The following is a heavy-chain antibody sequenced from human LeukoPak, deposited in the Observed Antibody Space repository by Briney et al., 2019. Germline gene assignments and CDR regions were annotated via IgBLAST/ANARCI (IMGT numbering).Heavy chain of an antibody. CDR2: IYYSGST. J-gene: IGHJ5*02. Sequence: PSETLSLTCTVSGGSVSSGGYYWSWIRQPPGKGLEWIGYIYYSGSTNYNPSLKSRVTISVDTSKNQFSLKLSSVTAADTAVYYCARDGGSSWANWFDPWGQGTLVTVSS. V-gene: IGHV4-61*08. D-gene: IGHD6-13*01. CDR1: GGSVSSGGYY. CDR3: ARDGGSSWANWFDP.